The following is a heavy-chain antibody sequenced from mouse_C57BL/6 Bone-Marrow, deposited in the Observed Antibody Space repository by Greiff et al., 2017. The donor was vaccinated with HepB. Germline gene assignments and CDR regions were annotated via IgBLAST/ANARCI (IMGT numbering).Heavy chain of an antibody. D-gene: IGHD4-1*01. CDR1: GYTFTSYW. CDR2: INPSNGGT. Sequence: QVQLKQSGTELVKPGASVKLSCKASGYTFTSYWMHWVKQRPGQGLEWIGNINPSNGGTNYNEKFKSKATLTVDKSSSTAYMELRSLTSEDSAVYYCTRLRVLGRGYYAMDYWGQGTSGTVSS. J-gene: IGHJ4*01. V-gene: IGHV1-53*01. CDR3: TRLRVLGRGYYAMDY.